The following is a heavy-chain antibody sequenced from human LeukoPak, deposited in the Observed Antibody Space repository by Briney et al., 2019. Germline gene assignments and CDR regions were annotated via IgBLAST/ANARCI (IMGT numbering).Heavy chain of an antibody. D-gene: IGHD2-8*01. CDR3: ARHTNGVWAH. J-gene: IGHJ4*02. CDR1: GGSISSYY. Sequence: PSETLSLTCTVSGGSISSYYWSWIRQPPGKGLEWIGYIYYSGSTNYNPSLKSRVTISVDTSKNQFSLKLSSVTAADTAVHYCARHTNGVWAHWGQGTLVTVSS. V-gene: IGHV4-59*01. CDR2: IYYSGST.